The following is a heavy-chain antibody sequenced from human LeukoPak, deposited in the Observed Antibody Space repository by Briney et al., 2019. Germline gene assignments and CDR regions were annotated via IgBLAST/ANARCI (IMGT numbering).Heavy chain of an antibody. Sequence: PGGSLRLSCAASGFTFSSYAMHWVRQAPGKGLEWVAVISYDGSNKYYADSVKGRFTISRDNSKNTLYLQMNSLRAEDTAVYYCARGGWFGELPMKNFDYWGQGTLVTVSS. CDR1: GFTFSSYA. CDR2: ISYDGSNK. CDR3: ARGGWFGELPMKNFDY. J-gene: IGHJ4*02. D-gene: IGHD3-10*01. V-gene: IGHV3-30-3*01.